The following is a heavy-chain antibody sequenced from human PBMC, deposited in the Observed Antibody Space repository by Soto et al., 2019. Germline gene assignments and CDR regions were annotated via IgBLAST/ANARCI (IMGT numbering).Heavy chain of an antibody. J-gene: IGHJ4*02. CDR3: GIGRIAVAGTGDFDY. CDR2: IYHSGST. D-gene: IGHD6-19*01. Sequence: SETLSLTCAVSSGSISSSNWWSWVRQPPGKGLEWIGEIYHSGSTNYNPSLKSRVTISVDKSKNQFSLKLSSVTAADTAVYYCGIGRIAVAGTGDFDYWGQGTLVTVSS. V-gene: IGHV4-4*02. CDR1: SGSISSSNW.